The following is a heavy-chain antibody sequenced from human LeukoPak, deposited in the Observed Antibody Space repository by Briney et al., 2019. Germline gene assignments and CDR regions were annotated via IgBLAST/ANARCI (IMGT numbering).Heavy chain of an antibody. CDR2: IYTSGST. Sequence: SETLSLTCAVYGGSFSGYYWSWIWQPAGKGLEWIGRIYTSGSTNYNPSLKSRVTMSVDTSKNQFSLKLSSVTAADTAVYYCARGPPITYGSGSITPFDYWGQGTLVTVSS. J-gene: IGHJ4*02. V-gene: IGHV4-59*10. CDR1: GGSFSGYY. CDR3: ARGPPITYGSGSITPFDY. D-gene: IGHD3-10*01.